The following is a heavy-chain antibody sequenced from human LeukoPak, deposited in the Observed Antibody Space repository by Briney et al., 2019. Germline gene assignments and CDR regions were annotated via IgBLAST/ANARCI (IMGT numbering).Heavy chain of an antibody. Sequence: GGSLRLSCAASGFTLSSYSMNWVRQAPGKGLEWVSSISSSSSYIHYTDSVKGRFTISRDNTKKSLYLEMNSLRAEDTAVYYCARDRYDRSGYYDYWGQGTLVTVSS. CDR2: ISSSSSYI. CDR1: GFTLSSYS. CDR3: ARDRYDRSGYYDY. J-gene: IGHJ4*02. V-gene: IGHV3-21*01. D-gene: IGHD3-22*01.